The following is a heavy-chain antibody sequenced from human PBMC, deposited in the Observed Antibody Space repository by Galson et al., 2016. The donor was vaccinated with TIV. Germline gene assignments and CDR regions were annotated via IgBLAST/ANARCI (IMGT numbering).Heavy chain of an antibody. CDR2: TFYRSKWYN. CDR1: GDSVSSDSAA. D-gene: IGHD3-16*01. CDR3: ARATPSVFGIIMTLDS. V-gene: IGHV6-1*01. J-gene: IGHJ4*02. Sequence: CAISGDSVSSDSAAWNWIRQSPSRGLQWLGRTFYRSKWYNDYAPSVKSRITINPDTSKNQFSLQLSSVTPEDTAVYYCARATPSVFGIIMTLDSWGQGTLVTVSS.